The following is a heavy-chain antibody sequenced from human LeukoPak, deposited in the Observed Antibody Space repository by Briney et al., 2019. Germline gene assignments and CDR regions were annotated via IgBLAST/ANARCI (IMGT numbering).Heavy chain of an antibody. CDR3: ARGFPAMDV. V-gene: IGHV4-34*01. CDR2: INHSGST. CDR1: DGSFSGYY. Sequence: SETLSLTCAVYDGSFSGYYWSWIRQPPGKGLEWIGEINHSGSTNYNPSLKSRVTISVDTSKKQLSLKLSSVTAADTAVYYYARGFPAMDVWGQGTTVIVSS. J-gene: IGHJ6*02.